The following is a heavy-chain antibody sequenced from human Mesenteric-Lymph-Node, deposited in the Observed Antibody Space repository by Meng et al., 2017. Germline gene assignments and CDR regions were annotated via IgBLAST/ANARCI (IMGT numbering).Heavy chain of an antibody. CDR1: GGSISSGGYY. D-gene: IGHD4-17*01. J-gene: IGHJ4*02. V-gene: IGHV4-31*01. CDR3: AREATSTVTFDF. CDR2: IYYSGST. Sequence: LRLSCTVSGGSISSGGYYWSWIRQHPGKGLEWIGYIYYSGSTYYNPSLKSLVTISVDTSKNQFSLKLSSMTAADTAVYYCAREATSTVTFDFWGQGTLVTVSS.